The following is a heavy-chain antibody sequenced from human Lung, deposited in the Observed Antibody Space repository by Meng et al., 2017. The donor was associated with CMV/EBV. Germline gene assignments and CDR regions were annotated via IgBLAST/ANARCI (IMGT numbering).Heavy chain of an antibody. CDR1: GFTFSSYS. V-gene: IGHV3-21*01. CDR3: ARAPEGDSYNIDY. J-gene: IGHJ4*02. CDR2: ISSSSSYI. D-gene: IGHD5-24*01. Sequence: GESLKISCAASGFTFSSYSLNWVRQAPGKGLVWVSSISSSSSYIYYADSVKGRFTISRDNAKNTLYLQLNSLRAEDTAVYYCARAPEGDSYNIDYWGQGTLVTVSS.